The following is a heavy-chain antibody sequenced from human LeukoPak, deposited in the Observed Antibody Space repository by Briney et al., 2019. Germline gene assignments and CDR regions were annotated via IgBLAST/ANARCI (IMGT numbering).Heavy chain of an antibody. Sequence: PGGSLRLSCAVSGFPFSTFWMSWVRQAPGRGLEWVSAITGSGAFTDYADSVKGRFTISRDNPKNTLYLQMNSLRAEDTAVYYCAKRSAESSGYFDYWGQGTLVTVSS. D-gene: IGHD6-19*01. CDR2: ITGSGAFT. CDR3: AKRSAESSGYFDY. J-gene: IGHJ4*02. V-gene: IGHV3-23*01. CDR1: GFPFSTFW.